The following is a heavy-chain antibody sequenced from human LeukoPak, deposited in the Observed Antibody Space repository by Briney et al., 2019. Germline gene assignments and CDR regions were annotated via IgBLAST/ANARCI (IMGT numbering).Heavy chain of an antibody. Sequence: GGSLRLSCAASGFTFSSYAMSWVRQAPGKGLEWVSAISGSGGSTYYADSVKGRFTISRDNSKNTLYLQMNSLRAEDTAVYFCARGRLIAATGMVDYWGQGTLVTVSS. D-gene: IGHD6-13*01. CDR3: ARGRLIAATGMVDY. V-gene: IGHV3-23*01. CDR1: GFTFSSYA. J-gene: IGHJ4*02. CDR2: ISGSGGST.